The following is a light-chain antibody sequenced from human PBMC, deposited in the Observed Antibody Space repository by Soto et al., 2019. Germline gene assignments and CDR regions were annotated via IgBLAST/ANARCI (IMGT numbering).Light chain of an antibody. CDR1: QSISSNF. J-gene: IGKJ1*01. CDR3: HQYGSSPPT. V-gene: IGKV3-20*01. Sequence: EIVLTQSPGTLSLSPGEGATLSCRASQSISSNFLAWYQQKRGQAPRLLIHGASNRATGIPDRFSGSGSGTDFTLTISRLEPEDFAVYYCHQYGSSPPTFGQGTKVDIK. CDR2: GAS.